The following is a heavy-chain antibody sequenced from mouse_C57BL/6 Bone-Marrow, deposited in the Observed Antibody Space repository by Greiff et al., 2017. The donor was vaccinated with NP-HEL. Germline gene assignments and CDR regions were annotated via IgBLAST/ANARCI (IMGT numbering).Heavy chain of an antibody. CDR1: GYTFTSYG. CDR3: ADGSGAMDY. Sequence: QVQLQQSGAELARPGASVKLSCKASGYTFTSYGISWVKQRTGQGLEWIGEIYPRSGNTYYNEKFKGKATLTVDTSSSTAYMQLSSLTSEDSAVYYCADGSGAMDYWGQGTSVTVSS. CDR2: IYPRSGNT. V-gene: IGHV1-81*01. J-gene: IGHJ4*01. D-gene: IGHD2-3*01.